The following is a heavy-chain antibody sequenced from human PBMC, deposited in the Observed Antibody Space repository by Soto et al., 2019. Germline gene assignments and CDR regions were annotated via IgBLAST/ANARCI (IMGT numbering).Heavy chain of an antibody. V-gene: IGHV4-39*01. J-gene: IGHJ4*02. D-gene: IGHD6-13*01. Sequence: PSETLSLTCTVSGGSISSSSYYWGWIRQPPGKGLEWIGSIYYSGSTYYNPSLKSRVTISVDTSKNQFSLKLSSVTAADTAVYYCARRPKAAAGIIFDYWGQGTLVTVSS. CDR2: IYYSGST. CDR1: GGSISSSSYY. CDR3: ARRPKAAAGIIFDY.